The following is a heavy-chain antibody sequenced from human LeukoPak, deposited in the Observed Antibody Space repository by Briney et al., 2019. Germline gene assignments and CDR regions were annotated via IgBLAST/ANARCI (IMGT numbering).Heavy chain of an antibody. D-gene: IGHD3-16*01. V-gene: IGHV1-2*02. CDR1: GYTFTDYH. Sequence: ASVKVSCKASGYTFTDYHIHWVRQAPGQGLEWVGWINPNSGGTNYAQRFQGRVTMTRDTSISTAYMELRRLRSDDTAGYYCARYVSNWFDPWGQGTLVTVSS. CDR2: INPNSGGT. CDR3: ARYVSNWFDP. J-gene: IGHJ5*02.